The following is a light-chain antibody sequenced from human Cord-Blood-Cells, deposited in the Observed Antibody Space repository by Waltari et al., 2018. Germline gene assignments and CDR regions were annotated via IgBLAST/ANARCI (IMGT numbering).Light chain of an antibody. CDR3: QAWDSSYVV. V-gene: IGLV3-1*01. CDR1: KLGDKY. Sequence: PPSVSVSPGQTASITCSGDKLGDKYACWYQQKPGQSPVLVIYQDSKRPSGIPERFSGSNSGNTATLTISGTQAMDEADYYCQAWDSSYVVFGGGTKLTVL. CDR2: QDS. J-gene: IGLJ2*01.